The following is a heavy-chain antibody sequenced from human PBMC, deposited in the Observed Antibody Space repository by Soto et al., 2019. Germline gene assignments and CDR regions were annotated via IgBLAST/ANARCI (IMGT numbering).Heavy chain of an antibody. CDR3: ARASRRLGESKTNWFDP. D-gene: IGHD3-16*01. V-gene: IGHV4-34*01. Sequence: SETLSLTCAVYGGSFSCYYWSWIRQPPGKGLEWIGEINHSGSTNYNPSLKSRVTISVDTSKNQFSLKLSSVTAADTAVYYCARASRRLGESKTNWFDPWGRGTLVTVSS. J-gene: IGHJ5*02. CDR2: INHSGST. CDR1: GGSFSCYY.